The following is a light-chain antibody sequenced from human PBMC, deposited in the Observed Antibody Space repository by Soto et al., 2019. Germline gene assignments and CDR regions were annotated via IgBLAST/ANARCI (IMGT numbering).Light chain of an antibody. J-gene: IGLJ1*01. CDR1: SSDVASYNY. V-gene: IGLV2-14*01. CDR2: EVS. CDR3: HSYTSSSTFV. Sequence: QSVLTEPASVSGSPGQSITISCTGTSSDVASYNYVSWYQQHPGKAPKLMMSEVSNRPSGVSTRFSGSKSGNTASLTISGLQSEDEAEYYCHSYTSSSTFVFGTGTKVTVL.